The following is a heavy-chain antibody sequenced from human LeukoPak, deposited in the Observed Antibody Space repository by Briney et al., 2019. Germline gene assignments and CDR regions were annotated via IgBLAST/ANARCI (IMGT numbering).Heavy chain of an antibody. J-gene: IGHJ4*02. V-gene: IGHV1-2*02. CDR2: INPNSGGT. Sequence: ASVKVPCKASGYTFTGYYMHWVRQAPGQGLEWMGWINPNSGGTNYAQKFQGRVTTTRDTSISTAYMELSRLRSDDTAVYYCARVFIYCSGGSCYCDYWGQGTLVTVSS. CDR3: ARVFIYCSGGSCYCDY. D-gene: IGHD2-15*01. CDR1: GYTFTGYY.